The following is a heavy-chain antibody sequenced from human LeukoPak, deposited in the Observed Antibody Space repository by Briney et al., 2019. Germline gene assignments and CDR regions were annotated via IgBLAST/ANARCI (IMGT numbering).Heavy chain of an antibody. CDR2: ISSSGSTI. Sequence: GGSLRLSCAASGFTFSDYYMSWIRQAPGKGLEWVAYISSSGSTIHYADSVKGRLTISGDNAKNSLYLQMNSLRAEDTAVYYCARVGGSYWGWFDPWGQGTLVTVSS. V-gene: IGHV3-11*04. D-gene: IGHD1-26*01. J-gene: IGHJ5*02. CDR3: ARVGGSYWGWFDP. CDR1: GFTFSDYY.